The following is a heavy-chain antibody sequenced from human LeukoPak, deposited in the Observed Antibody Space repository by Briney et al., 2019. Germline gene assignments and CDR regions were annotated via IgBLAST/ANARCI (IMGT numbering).Heavy chain of an antibody. CDR2: IYYSGST. V-gene: IGHV4-39*01. CDR3: ARHVRFLEWLSSYYFDY. D-gene: IGHD3-3*01. CDR1: GGSISSSSYY. J-gene: IGHJ4*02. Sequence: EPSETLSLTCTVSGGSISSSSYYWGWIRQPPGKGLEWIGSIYYSGSTYYNPSLKSRVTISVDTSKSQFPLRLTSVTAADTAVYYCARHVRFLEWLSSYYFDYWGQGTLVTVSS.